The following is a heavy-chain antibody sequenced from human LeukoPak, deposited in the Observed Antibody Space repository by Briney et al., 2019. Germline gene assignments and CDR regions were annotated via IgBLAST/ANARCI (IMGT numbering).Heavy chain of an antibody. CDR2: ISGSGGST. V-gene: IGHV3-23*01. J-gene: IGHJ3*02. CDR3: AKDLYSLNAFDI. D-gene: IGHD5-12*01. CDR1: GFTFSSYA. Sequence: PGGSLILSCAASGFTFSSYAMSWVRQAPGKGLEWVSAISGSGGSTYYADSVKGRFTISRDNSKNTLYLQMNSLRAEDTAVYYCAKDLYSLNAFDIWGQGTMVTVSS.